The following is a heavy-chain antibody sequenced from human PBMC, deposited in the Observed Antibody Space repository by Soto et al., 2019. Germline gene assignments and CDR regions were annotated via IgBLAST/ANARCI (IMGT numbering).Heavy chain of an antibody. D-gene: IGHD3-10*01. Sequence: VGSLRLSCAASGFTFSSYGMHWVRQAPGKGLEWVAVISYDGSNKYYADSVKGRFTISRDNSKNTLYLQMNSLRAEDTAVYYCAKDVIPGGSGSYLPSYWGQGTLVTVSS. CDR1: GFTFSSYG. CDR2: ISYDGSNK. J-gene: IGHJ4*02. CDR3: AKDVIPGGSGSYLPSY. V-gene: IGHV3-30*18.